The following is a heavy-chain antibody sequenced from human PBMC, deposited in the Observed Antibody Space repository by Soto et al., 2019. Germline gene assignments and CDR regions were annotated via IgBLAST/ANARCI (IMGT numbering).Heavy chain of an antibody. V-gene: IGHV1-8*01. J-gene: IGHJ5*02. CDR2: MNPNSGNT. Sequence: ASVKVSCKASGYTFTSYDINWVRQATGQGLEWMGWMNPNSGNTGYAQKFQGRVTMTRNTSISTAYMELSSLRSEDTAVYYCAREYCSGGSCYLWFEPWGQGTLVTVSS. CDR3: AREYCSGGSCYLWFEP. D-gene: IGHD2-15*01. CDR1: GYTFTSYD.